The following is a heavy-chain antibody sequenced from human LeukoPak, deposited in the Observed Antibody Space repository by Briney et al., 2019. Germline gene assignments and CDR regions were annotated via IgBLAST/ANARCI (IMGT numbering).Heavy chain of an antibody. CDR1: GGTFSSYA. J-gene: IGHJ4*02. CDR3: ASLHMTTVTKVDY. D-gene: IGHD4-17*01. Sequence: ASVKVSCKASGGTFSSYAISWVRQAPGQGLEWMGGIIPIFGTANYAQKLQGRVTITADESTSTAYMELSSLRSEDTAVYYCASLHMTTVTKVDYWGQGTLVTVSS. V-gene: IGHV1-69*13. CDR2: IIPIFGTA.